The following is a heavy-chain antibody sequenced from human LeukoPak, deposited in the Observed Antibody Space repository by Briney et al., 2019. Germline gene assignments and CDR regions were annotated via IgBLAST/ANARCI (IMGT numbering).Heavy chain of an antibody. D-gene: IGHD1-26*01. CDR1: GFTFSSYA. J-gene: IGHJ4*02. Sequence: GGSLRLSCAASGFTFSSYAMHWVRQAPGKGLEWVAVISYDGSNKYYADSVKGRFTISRDNSKNTLYLQMNSPRAEDTAVYYCARDGLSGSYYGFVYYFDYWGQGTLVTVSS. CDR2: ISYDGSNK. V-gene: IGHV3-30-3*01. CDR3: ARDGLSGSYYGFVYYFDY.